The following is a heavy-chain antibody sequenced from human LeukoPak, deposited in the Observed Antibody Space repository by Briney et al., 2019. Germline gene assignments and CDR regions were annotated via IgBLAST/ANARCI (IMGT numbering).Heavy chain of an antibody. CDR1: GGTFSSYA. CDR3: ARGGSSGDLLWFGELLYCAFDI. V-gene: IGHV1-69*04. D-gene: IGHD3-10*01. CDR2: IIPILGIA. J-gene: IGHJ3*02. Sequence: GASVKVSCKASGGTFSSYAISWVRQAPGQGLEWMGRIIPILGIANYAQKFQGRVTITADKSTSTAYMELSSLRSEDTAVYYCARGGSSGDLLWFGELLYCAFDIWGQGTMVTVSS.